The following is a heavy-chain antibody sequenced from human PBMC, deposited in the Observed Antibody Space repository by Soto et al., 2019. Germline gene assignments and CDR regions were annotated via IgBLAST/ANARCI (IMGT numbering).Heavy chain of an antibody. J-gene: IGHJ6*02. CDR2: ISSSSSTI. V-gene: IGHV3-48*02. CDR1: GFTFSSYS. Sequence: GGSLRLSCAASGFTFSSYSMNWVRQAPGKGLEWVSYISSSSSTIYYADSVKGRFTISRDNAKNSLYLQMNSLRDEDTVVYYCARDGRGDDFWSGYYRSRFYYYGMDVWGQGTTVTVSS. D-gene: IGHD3-3*01. CDR3: ARDGRGDDFWSGYYRSRFYYYGMDV.